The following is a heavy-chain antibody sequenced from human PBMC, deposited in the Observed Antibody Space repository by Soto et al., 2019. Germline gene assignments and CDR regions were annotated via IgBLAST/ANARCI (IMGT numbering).Heavy chain of an antibody. CDR1: GFTFSSYR. CDR2: ISSSSGTI. CDR3: ARDFGSRYRRGAFDI. Sequence: GGSLRLSCAASGFTFSSYRMNWVRQAPGKGLEWLSYISSSSGTIYYADSVRGRFTISRDNAKNSLYLQMNSLRDEDTAVYYCARDFGSRYRRGAFDIWGQGKMVTVSS. J-gene: IGHJ3*02. D-gene: IGHD3-22*01. V-gene: IGHV3-48*02.